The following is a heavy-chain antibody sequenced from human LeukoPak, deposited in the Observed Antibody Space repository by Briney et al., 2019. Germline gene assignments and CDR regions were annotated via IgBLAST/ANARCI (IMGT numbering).Heavy chain of an antibody. V-gene: IGHV1-2*06. CDR3: AKVPPSITAAGNWLGP. D-gene: IGHD6-13*01. CDR1: GYTFTGYY. CDR2: INPNTGGT. Sequence: ASVKVSCKASGYTFTGYYIHWVRQAPGQGLEWMGRINPNTGGTDYAQKFQGRVTMTRDTSITTAYMELSRLTTDDTAIYYCAKVPPSITAAGNWLGPWGQGALVTVSS. J-gene: IGHJ5*02.